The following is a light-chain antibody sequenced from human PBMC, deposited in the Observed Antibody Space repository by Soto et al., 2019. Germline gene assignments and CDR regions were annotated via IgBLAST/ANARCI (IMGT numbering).Light chain of an antibody. Sequence: QSVLTQPPSASGTPGQTVTISCSGSSSNIGSNTVSWYQQLPGTAPKLLIYNNNPRPSGVRDRFSGSRSGTSASLAISGLQSEDEADYYCAVWDDSLSGYVFGTGTKVTVL. CDR3: AVWDDSLSGYV. CDR1: SSNIGSNT. J-gene: IGLJ1*01. CDR2: NNN. V-gene: IGLV1-44*01.